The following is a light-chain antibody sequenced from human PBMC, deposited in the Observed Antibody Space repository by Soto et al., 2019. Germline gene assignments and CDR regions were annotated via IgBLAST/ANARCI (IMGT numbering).Light chain of an antibody. J-gene: IGLJ1*01. CDR3: CSYAGSYLFV. CDR1: PTDVGGYNY. Sequence: QSALTQPRSVSGSPGQSVTISCTGTPTDVGGYNYVSWYQQHPGKAPKLIIYDVNKRPTGVPDRFSGSKSGITASLTISGLRPEDEADYHCCSYAGSYLFVFXTGTKVTVL. V-gene: IGLV2-11*01. CDR2: DVN.